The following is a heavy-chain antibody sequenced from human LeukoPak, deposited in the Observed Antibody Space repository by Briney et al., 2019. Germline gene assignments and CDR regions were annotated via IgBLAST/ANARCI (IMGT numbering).Heavy chain of an antibody. D-gene: IGHD3-10*01. V-gene: IGHV4-61*01. J-gene: IGHJ4*02. CDR2: DYCGGNT. CDR1: GFSVTTDSYC. CDR3: ARDHFGSLDS. Sequence: SETLSLTCTVSGFSVTTDSYCWGWIRQPPGKGLEWIGYDYCGGNTNYDPSLKRRVTISVDTSKNQFSLTLTSVTAADTAVYFCARDHFGSLDSWGQGIPVTVSS.